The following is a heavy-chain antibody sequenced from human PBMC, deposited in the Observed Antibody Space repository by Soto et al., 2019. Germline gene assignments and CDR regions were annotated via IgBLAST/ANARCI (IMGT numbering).Heavy chain of an antibody. CDR2: ISAYNGNT. J-gene: IGHJ4*02. CDR1: GYNFNSYG. Sequence: QVQLVQSGAEVKKPGASVKVSCKASGYNFNSYGISWVRQAPGQGLEWMGWISAYNGNTKYAQKFQGRVSMATDTSTSTVYMEMRSLRPDDTAVYYCARGPHIAGQADDFWGQGTLVTVSS. CDR3: ARGPHIAGQADDF. D-gene: IGHD2-21*01. V-gene: IGHV1-18*01.